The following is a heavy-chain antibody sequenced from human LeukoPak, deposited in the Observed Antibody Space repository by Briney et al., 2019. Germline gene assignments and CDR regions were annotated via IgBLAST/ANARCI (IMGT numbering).Heavy chain of an antibody. V-gene: IGHV4-61*02. D-gene: IGHD3-10*01. J-gene: IGHJ4*02. CDR3: ARGALLWFGAKMEYYFDY. CDR2: IYPSGST. CDR1: GGSISSGSYY. Sequence: SETLSLTCTVSGGSISSGSYYWSWIRQPAGKGLEWIGRIYPSGSTNYNPSLKSRVTMSVDTSKNQFSLKLSSVTAADTAVYYCARGALLWFGAKMEYYFDYWGQGTPLTVSS.